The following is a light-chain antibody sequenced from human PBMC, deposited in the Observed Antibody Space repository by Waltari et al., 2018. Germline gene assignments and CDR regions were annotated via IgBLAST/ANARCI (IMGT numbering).Light chain of an antibody. CDR2: GAS. Sequence: EIVLTQSPGTLSLSPGERATLSCRASQSVCRLLAWSQQRPGQAPRLLIYGASNRATGIPDRFSGSGSGTDFNLTISRLEPEDFAMYYCQMYVRLPVTFGQGTKVEIK. V-gene: IGKV3-20*01. J-gene: IGKJ1*01. CDR3: QMYVRLPVT. CDR1: QSVCRL.